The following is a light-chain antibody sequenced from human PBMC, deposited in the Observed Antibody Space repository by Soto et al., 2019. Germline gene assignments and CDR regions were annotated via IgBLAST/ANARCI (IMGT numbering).Light chain of an antibody. Sequence: QSALTQPRSVSGSPGQSVTISCTGTSSDVGTYKYVSWYQQHPGKSPKVMIYAVSERPSVVPDRFSGSKSGNTASRTISGIQAEDEADYSCCSYAGSRMYVFGTGTKLPVL. V-gene: IGLV2-11*01. J-gene: IGLJ1*01. CDR3: CSYAGSRMYV. CDR1: SSDVGTYKY. CDR2: AVS.